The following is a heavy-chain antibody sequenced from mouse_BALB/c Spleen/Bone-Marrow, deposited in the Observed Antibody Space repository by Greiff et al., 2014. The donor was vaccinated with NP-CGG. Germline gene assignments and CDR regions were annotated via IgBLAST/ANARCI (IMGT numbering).Heavy chain of an antibody. D-gene: IGHD2-4*01. Sequence: VHVKQSGAELVKPGASVKLSCTASGFNINDTYMHWVKQRPEQGLEWIGRIDPANGNTKYDPKFQGKATITADTSSNTAYLQLSSLTSEDTAVYYCATMITDWYFDVWGAGTTVTVSS. V-gene: IGHV14-3*02. CDR2: IDPANGNT. CDR3: ATMITDWYFDV. J-gene: IGHJ1*01. CDR1: GFNINDTY.